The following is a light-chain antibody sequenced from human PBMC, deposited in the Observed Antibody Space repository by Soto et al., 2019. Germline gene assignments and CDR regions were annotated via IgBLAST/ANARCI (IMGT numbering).Light chain of an antibody. Sequence: QSVLTQPASVSGSPGQWITISCTGTSFDVDDYNSVSWYQQPPGKAPKLIIYEVNNRPSGVSNRFSGSNSDNTASLTISGLQAEDEADYYCSLYTTSSTPSYVFGTGTKVTVL. CDR2: EVN. CDR3: SLYTTSSTPSYV. CDR1: SFDVDDYNS. J-gene: IGLJ1*01. V-gene: IGLV2-14*01.